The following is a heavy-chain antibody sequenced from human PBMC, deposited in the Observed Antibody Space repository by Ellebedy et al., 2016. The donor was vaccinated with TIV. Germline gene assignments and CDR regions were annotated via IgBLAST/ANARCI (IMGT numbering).Heavy chain of an antibody. CDR3: ARDPATKQPGNY. J-gene: IGHJ4*02. D-gene: IGHD3-10*01. CDR2: IYSGGST. CDR1: GFTVSSNY. Sequence: GGSLRLXXAASGFTVSSNYMSWVRQAPGKGLEWVSVIYSGGSTYYADSVKGRFTISRDNSKNTLYLQMNSLRAEDTAVYYCARDPATKQPGNYWGQGTLVTVSS. V-gene: IGHV3-53*01.